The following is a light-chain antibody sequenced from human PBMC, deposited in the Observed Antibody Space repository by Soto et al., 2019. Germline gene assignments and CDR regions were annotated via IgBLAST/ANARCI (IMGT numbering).Light chain of an antibody. CDR1: SSNIESNS. V-gene: IGLV1-44*01. CDR2: NNN. CDR3: AAWDDSLDGPI. J-gene: IGLJ1*01. Sequence: QPVLTQPPSASGTPGQRVTISCSGSSSNIESNSVNWYQQLPGTAPKLLIYNNNQRPSGVPDRFSGSKSGTSASLAISGLQSEDESDYYCAAWDDSLDGPIFGTGTKLTVL.